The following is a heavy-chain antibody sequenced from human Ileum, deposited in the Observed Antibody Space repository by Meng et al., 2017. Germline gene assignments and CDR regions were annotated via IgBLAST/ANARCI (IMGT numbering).Heavy chain of an antibody. CDR2: ISGSGGST. V-gene: IGHV3-23*01. CDR1: GFTFSSYA. J-gene: IGHJ4*02. CDR3: AKEFEDYGDWSRDY. D-gene: IGHD4-17*01. Sequence: GESLKISCAASGFTFSSYAMSWVRQAPGKGLEWVSAISGSGGSTYYADSVKGRFTISRDNSKNTLYLQMNSLRAEDTAVYYCAKEFEDYGDWSRDYWGQGTLVTVSS.